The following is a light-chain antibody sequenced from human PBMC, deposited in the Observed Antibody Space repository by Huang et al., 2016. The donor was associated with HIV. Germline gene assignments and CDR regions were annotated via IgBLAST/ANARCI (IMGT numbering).Light chain of an antibody. V-gene: IGKV3-15*01. Sequence: EIVLTQSPAALSLSPGERAALSCRATQSINNNLAWYQQKPVQSPRLLIYGAATRATGIPAGFRGSGSGTEFTLTISSLQSEDFAVYYCQQYNNWPPLLTFGGGTKVEIK. J-gene: IGKJ4*01. CDR1: QSINNN. CDR2: GAA. CDR3: QQYNNWPPLLT.